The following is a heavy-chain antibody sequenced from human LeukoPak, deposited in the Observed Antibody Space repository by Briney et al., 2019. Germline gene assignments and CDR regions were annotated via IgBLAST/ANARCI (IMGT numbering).Heavy chain of an antibody. Sequence: GGSLRLSCAASGFTFSSYNMNWVRQAPGKGLEWVSFISSSSSYIYYADSVKGRFTISRDNAKNSLYLQMNSLRAGDTAVYYCAREGDRYFDFWGQGTLVTVSS. CDR2: ISSSSSYI. CDR1: GFTFSSYN. CDR3: AREGDRYFDF. V-gene: IGHV3-21*01. D-gene: IGHD2-21*02. J-gene: IGHJ4*02.